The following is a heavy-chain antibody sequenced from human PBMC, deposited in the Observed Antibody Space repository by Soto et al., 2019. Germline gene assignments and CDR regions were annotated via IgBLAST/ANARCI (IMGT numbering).Heavy chain of an antibody. D-gene: IGHD1-1*01. CDR3: ARFAATSGINAFDV. V-gene: IGHV5-51*01. CDR2: IYPRDSHT. J-gene: IGHJ3*01. Sequence: GESLKISCQGSGYTFTNYWIVWVRQLPGKGLEWMGIIYPRDSHTPYSPSFQGQVTISDDKSLNSAFLQWSSLKASDTATYYCARFAATSGINAFDVWGPGTMVTVSS. CDR1: GYTFTNYW.